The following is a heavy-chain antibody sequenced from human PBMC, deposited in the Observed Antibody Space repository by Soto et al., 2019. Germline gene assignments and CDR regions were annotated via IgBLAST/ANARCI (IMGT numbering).Heavy chain of an antibody. CDR1: GSSFTSYL. CDR2: IYPGDSDT. CDR3: ARRRRGIAVAGTEFDY. D-gene: IGHD6-19*01. J-gene: IGHJ4*02. V-gene: IGHV5-51*03. Sequence: GESLNISCEVSGSSFTSYLIGCVRQMPGKGLEWMGIIYPGDSDTRYSPSFQGQVTISADKSISTAYLQWSSLKASDTAMYYCARRRRGIAVAGTEFDYWGQGTLVTVSS.